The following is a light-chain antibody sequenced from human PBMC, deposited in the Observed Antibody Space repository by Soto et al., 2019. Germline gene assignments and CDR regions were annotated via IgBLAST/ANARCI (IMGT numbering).Light chain of an antibody. V-gene: IGKV1-5*01. Sequence: DIQMTQSPSTLSASVGDRVTITCRASQSISNWLAWYQQKPGKAPELLIYAASTLQSGVPSRFSGSGSGTDFTLTISCLQSEDFATYYCQQYYSYPGTFGQGTKVDIK. CDR3: QQYYSYPGT. J-gene: IGKJ1*01. CDR1: QSISNW. CDR2: AAS.